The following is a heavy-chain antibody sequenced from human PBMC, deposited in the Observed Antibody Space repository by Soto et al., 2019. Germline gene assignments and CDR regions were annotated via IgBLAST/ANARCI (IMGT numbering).Heavy chain of an antibody. CDR1: GGTLSSYA. CDR2: IIPIFGTA. V-gene: IGHV1-69*06. D-gene: IGHD3-3*01. CDR3: ARGPWSNYYYYGMDV. Sequence: SVKVSCKASGGTLSSYAISWVRQAPGQGLEWMGGIIPIFGTANYAQKFQGRVTITADKSTSTAYMELSSLRSEDTAVYYCARGPWSNYYYYGMDVWGQGTTVTVSS. J-gene: IGHJ6*02.